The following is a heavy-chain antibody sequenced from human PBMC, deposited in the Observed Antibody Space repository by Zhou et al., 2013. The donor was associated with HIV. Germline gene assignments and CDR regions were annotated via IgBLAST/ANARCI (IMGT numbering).Heavy chain of an antibody. J-gene: IGHJ5*02. D-gene: IGHD2-15*01. CDR1: GGSISSGPYY. CDR2: IYSSGST. V-gene: IGHV4-61*02. Sequence: QVQLQESGPGLVKSSQTLSLTCTVSGGSISSGPYYWSWIRQPAGKGLEWIGRIYSSGSTNYNPSLGDRVTMSVDTSKNQFSLKLSSVTAADTAVYYCARDMEDIVVVVAAYKWFDPWGQGTWSPSPQ. CDR3: ARDMEDIVVVVAAYKWFDP.